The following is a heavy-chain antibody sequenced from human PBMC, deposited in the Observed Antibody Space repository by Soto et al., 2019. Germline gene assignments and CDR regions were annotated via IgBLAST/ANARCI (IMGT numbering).Heavy chain of an antibody. V-gene: IGHV1-46*01. J-gene: IGHJ4*02. D-gene: IGHD1-26*01. CDR2: INPNGDYT. CDR3: ARGRGSGSYYVH. CDR1: GYAFTNYF. Sequence: ASVKVSCKASGYAFTNYFIHWVRQAPGQGLEWMGIINPNGDYTNYAQKFQGRVTVTSDTSTSTVYLELSGLRSEDTAVYYCARGRGSGSYYVHWGQGTLVTVSS.